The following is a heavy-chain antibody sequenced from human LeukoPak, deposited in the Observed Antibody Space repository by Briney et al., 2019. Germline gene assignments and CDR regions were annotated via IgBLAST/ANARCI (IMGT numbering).Heavy chain of an antibody. CDR3: ARANWGSPHFDY. CDR2: ISSPGT. V-gene: IGHV4-61*02. D-gene: IGHD7-27*01. CDR1: AGSINSGDYY. J-gene: IGHJ4*02. Sequence: PSQTLSLTCTVSAGSINSGDYYWSWIRQPPGKGLEWIGRISSPGTNYNYNPSVKSRVTISVATSKNQFSLKLSSVTAADTAVYYCARANWGSPHFDYWGQGTLVTVSS.